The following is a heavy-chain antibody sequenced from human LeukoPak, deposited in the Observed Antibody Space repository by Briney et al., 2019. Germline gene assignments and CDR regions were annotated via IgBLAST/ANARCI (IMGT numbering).Heavy chain of an antibody. Sequence: SETLSLTCTVSGGSISSSSYYWGWIRQPPGKGLEWIGEINHSGSTNYNPSLKSRVTISVDTSKNQFSLKLSSVTAADTAVYYCARVLLIAAAGSYNWFDPWGQGTLVTVSS. CDR3: ARVLLIAAAGSYNWFDP. J-gene: IGHJ5*02. D-gene: IGHD6-13*01. CDR2: INHSGST. V-gene: IGHV4-39*07. CDR1: GGSISSSSYY.